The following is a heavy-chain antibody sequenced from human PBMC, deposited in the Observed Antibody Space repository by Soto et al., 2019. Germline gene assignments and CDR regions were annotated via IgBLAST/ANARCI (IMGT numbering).Heavy chain of an antibody. D-gene: IGHD3-3*01. CDR3: ARDLSPYYDFWSVPVGGPPYGMDV. V-gene: IGHV1-69*06. CDR1: GVTFSSYA. CDR2: IIPIFGTA. J-gene: IGHJ6*02. Sequence: SVKVSCKASGVTFSSYAISWVRQAPGQGLEWMGGIIPIFGTANYAQKFQGRVTITADKSTSTAYMELSSLRSEDTAVYYCARDLSPYYDFWSVPVGGPPYGMDVWGQGTTVTVS.